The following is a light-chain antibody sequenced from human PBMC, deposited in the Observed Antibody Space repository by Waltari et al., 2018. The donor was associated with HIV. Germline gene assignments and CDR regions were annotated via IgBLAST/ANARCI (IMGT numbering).Light chain of an antibody. CDR1: PSVSSNY. CDR3: HQYGGSPLT. Sequence: EIVLTKSPGTLSLSPGERATLSGRASPSVSSNYFAWYQQRPGKAPRLLIYGASFRATGIPDRFSGSGSGTDFTLTITRLEPEDFAVDYCHQYGGSPLTFGGGTKVEIK. J-gene: IGKJ4*01. V-gene: IGKV3-20*01. CDR2: GAS.